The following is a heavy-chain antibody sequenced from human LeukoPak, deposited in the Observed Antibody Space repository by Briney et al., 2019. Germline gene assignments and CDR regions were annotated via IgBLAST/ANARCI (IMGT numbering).Heavy chain of an antibody. D-gene: IGHD3-3*01. V-gene: IGHV1-18*01. CDR2: ISAYNGNT. CDR3: ARDRGQYYDFWSGYYYYYHMDV. J-gene: IGHJ6*03. Sequence: ASVKVSCKASSYTFTSYGISWVRQAPGQGLEWMGWISAYNGNTNYAQKLQGRVTMTTDTSTSTAYMELRSLRSDDTAVYYCARDRGQYYDFWSGYYYYYHMDVWGKGTTVTVSS. CDR1: SYTFTSYG.